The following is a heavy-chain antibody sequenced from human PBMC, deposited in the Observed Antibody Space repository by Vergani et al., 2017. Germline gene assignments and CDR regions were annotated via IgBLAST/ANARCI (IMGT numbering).Heavy chain of an antibody. D-gene: IGHD5-24*01. CDR3: AGLHYNGNYLDY. J-gene: IGHJ4*02. Sequence: EVQLVESGGGSVQSGGSLRLSCVASGFSFNTYWMHWVRQVPGKGLMWVARIDEYGNRATYGDFETGRFTISRDNAKNTVFLQMNNLRADDAGVYYCAGLHYNGNYLDYWGQGTLVAVSS. CDR2: IDEYGNRA. V-gene: IGHV3-74*03. CDR1: GFSFNTYW.